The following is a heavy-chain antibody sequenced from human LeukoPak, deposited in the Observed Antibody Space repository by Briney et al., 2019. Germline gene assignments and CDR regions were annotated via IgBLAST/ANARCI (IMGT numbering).Heavy chain of an antibody. CDR2: ISYDGSNK. J-gene: IGHJ3*02. V-gene: IGHV3-30*04. CDR3: ARGVQWLVFGAFDI. Sequence: GRSLRLSCAASGFTFSSYAMHWVRQAPGKGLEWVAVISYDGSNKYYADSVKGRFTISRDNSKNTLYLQMNSLRAEDTAVYYCARGVQWLVFGAFDIWGQGTMVTVSS. D-gene: IGHD6-19*01. CDR1: GFTFSSYA.